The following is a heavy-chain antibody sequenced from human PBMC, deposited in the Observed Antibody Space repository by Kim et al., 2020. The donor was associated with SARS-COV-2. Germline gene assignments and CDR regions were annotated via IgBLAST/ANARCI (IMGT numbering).Heavy chain of an antibody. V-gene: IGHV3-11*06. CDR2: ISSSSSYT. J-gene: IGHJ4*02. D-gene: IGHD3-10*01. CDR1: GFTFSDYY. CDR3: ARGTYYYGSGSYPVEDY. Sequence: GGSLRLSCAASGFTFSDYYMSWIRQAPGKGLEWVSYISSSSSYTNYADSVKGRFTISRDNAKNSLYLQMNSLRAEDTAVYYCARGTYYYGSGSYPVEDYWGQGTLVTVSS.